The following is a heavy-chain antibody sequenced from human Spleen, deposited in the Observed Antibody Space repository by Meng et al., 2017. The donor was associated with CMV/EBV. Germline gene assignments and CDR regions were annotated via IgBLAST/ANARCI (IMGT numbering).Heavy chain of an antibody. CDR3: ASYDVLTGFTPY. V-gene: IGHV4-30-4*08. CDR1: GASISSGDFS. Sequence: VSGASISSGDFSWSWIRQPPGKGLEWIGYISHSGNTYYNPSLESRVTMSLDTSKTQFSLKLSSVTAADTAVYYCASYDVLTGFTPYWGQGTLVTVSS. D-gene: IGHD3-9*01. CDR2: ISHSGNT. J-gene: IGHJ4*02.